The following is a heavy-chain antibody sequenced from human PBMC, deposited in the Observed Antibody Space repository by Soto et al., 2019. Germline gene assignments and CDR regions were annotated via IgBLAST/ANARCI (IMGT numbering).Heavy chain of an antibody. CDR2: IGISNNI. D-gene: IGHD6-13*01. V-gene: IGHV3-21*04. J-gene: IGHJ6*02. Sequence: PGGSLRLSCAASGFAFRIYSMNWVRQAPGKGLEWLSFIGISNNIYYADSVKGRFTISRDNVKNSLHLHMNSLRAAGTAVYYCGSAHRDLQQLVHYYYSMNVWGQGTTVTVSS. CDR3: GSAHRDLQQLVHYYYSMNV. CDR1: GFAFRIYS.